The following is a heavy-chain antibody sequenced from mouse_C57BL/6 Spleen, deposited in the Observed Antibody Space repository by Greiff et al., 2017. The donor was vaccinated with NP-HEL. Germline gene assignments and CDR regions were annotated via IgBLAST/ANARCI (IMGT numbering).Heavy chain of an antibody. Sequence: QVQLQQSGAELVRPGSSVKLSCKASGYTFTSYWMDWVKQRPGQGLEWIGNIYPSDSETHYNQKFKDKATLTVDKSSSTAYMQLSSLTSEDSAVYYCARSPFYDGYLAHYFDYWGQGTTLTVSS. D-gene: IGHD2-3*01. CDR2: IYPSDSET. CDR1: GYTFTSYW. J-gene: IGHJ2*01. V-gene: IGHV1-61*01. CDR3: ARSPFYDGYLAHYFDY.